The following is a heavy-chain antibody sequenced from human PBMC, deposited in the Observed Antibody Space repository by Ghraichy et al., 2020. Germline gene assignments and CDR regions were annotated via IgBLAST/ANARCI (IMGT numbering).Heavy chain of an antibody. V-gene: IGHV4-30-2*01. D-gene: IGHD3-3*01. CDR2: IYHSGPA. Sequence: SETLSLTCAVSGGSISSGPYSWTWLRQPPGKGLEWIGYIYHSGPAYYTPSLETRVTISVDNFENQFALQLTSVTAAYAAVYYCAILASSDVDVWGPGIAVTVSS. J-gene: IGHJ6*02. CDR1: GGSISSGPYS. CDR3: AILASSDVDV.